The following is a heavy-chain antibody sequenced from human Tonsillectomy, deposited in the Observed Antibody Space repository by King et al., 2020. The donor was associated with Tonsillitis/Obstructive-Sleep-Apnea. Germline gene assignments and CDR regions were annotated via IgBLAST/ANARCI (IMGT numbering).Heavy chain of an antibody. J-gene: IGHJ4*02. Sequence: QLQESGSGLVKPSGTLSLTCAISGASISSGDWWSWVRQPPGKGLEWIGEIYHSGHTNYNPTLKSRVTISVDKSKNQFSLKLSSVTAADTAVYYCARRGGRSDYYYFDNWGQGRLVTVSS. CDR2: IYHSGHT. CDR1: GASISSGDW. V-gene: IGHV4-4*02. D-gene: IGHD3-16*01. CDR3: ARRGGRSDYYYFDN.